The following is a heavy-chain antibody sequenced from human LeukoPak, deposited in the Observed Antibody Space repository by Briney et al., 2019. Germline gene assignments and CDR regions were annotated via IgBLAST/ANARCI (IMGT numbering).Heavy chain of an antibody. D-gene: IGHD1-26*01. V-gene: IGHV3-23*01. CDR1: GFTFSSSW. CDR2: ISSTSDST. CDR3: AKISKWTVFEY. J-gene: IGHJ4*02. Sequence: GGSLRLSCAASGFTFSSSWIHWVRQAPGKGLEWVSAISSTSDSTFYADSVRGRFTILRDNSESTLYLQMNSLRAEDTAVYYCAKISKWTVFEYWGQGTLVTVPS.